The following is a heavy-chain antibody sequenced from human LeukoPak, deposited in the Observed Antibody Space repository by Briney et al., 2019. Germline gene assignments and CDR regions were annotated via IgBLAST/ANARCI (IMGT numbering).Heavy chain of an antibody. CDR2: ISVSGNT. V-gene: IGHV3-23*01. D-gene: IGHD2-15*01. CDR1: GFTLSSYA. CDR3: AKAPVTTCSGAYCYPFDY. Sequence: GGSLRLSCAASGFTLSSYAMSWVRQGPGKGLEWVSAISVSGNTYHADYVKGRFTISRDSSKNTQYLQMNSLRGGDAAVYYCAKAPVTTCSGAYCYPFDYWSQGTLVTVSS. J-gene: IGHJ4*02.